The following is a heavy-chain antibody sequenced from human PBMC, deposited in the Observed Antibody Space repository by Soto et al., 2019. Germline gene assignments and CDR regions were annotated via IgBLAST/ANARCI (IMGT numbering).Heavy chain of an antibody. J-gene: IGHJ4*02. CDR2: ISAYNGDT. D-gene: IGHD2-15*01. V-gene: IGHV1-18*01. CDR1: GYTFTNYG. CDR3: AREGYCSGGSCYYLPNNPDY. Sequence: ASVKVSCKASGYTFTNYGITWVRQAPGQGLEWMGWISAYNGDTHYTQRLQGRVTMTTDTSTSTAYMELRSLRSDDTAVYYCAREGYCSGGSCYYLPNNPDYWGQGTLVTVSS.